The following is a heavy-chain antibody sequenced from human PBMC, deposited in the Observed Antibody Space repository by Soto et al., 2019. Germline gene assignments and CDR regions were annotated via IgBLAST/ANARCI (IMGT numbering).Heavy chain of an antibody. CDR1: GFIFSSYS. D-gene: IGHD3-10*01. J-gene: IGHJ4*02. CDR3: ARKFGELDY. V-gene: IGHV3-48*01. Sequence: GESLKISCAASGFIFSSYSMNWVRQAPGKGLEWVSYISSSGGTIYYADSVKGRFTISRDNAKSSLYLQMNSLRAEDTAVYYCARKFGELDYWGQGTLVTVSS. CDR2: ISSSGGTI.